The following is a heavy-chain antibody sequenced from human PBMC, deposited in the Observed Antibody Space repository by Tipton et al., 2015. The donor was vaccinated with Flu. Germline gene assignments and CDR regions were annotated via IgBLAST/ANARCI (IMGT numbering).Heavy chain of an antibody. D-gene: IGHD1-26*01. J-gene: IGHJ4*02. CDR2: ISAYNGNT. Sequence: QSGAEVKKPGASVKVSCKASGYTFTSYGISWVRQAPGQGLEWMGWISAYNGNTNYAQKLQGRVTTTTDTSTNTAYMELRSLRSDDTAVYYCAREGASGSYGEGFDYWGQGTLVTVSS. CDR3: AREGASGSYGEGFDY. V-gene: IGHV1-18*01. CDR1: GYTFTSYG.